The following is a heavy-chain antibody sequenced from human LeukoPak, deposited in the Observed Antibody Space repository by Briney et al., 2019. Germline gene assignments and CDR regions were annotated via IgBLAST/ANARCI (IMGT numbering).Heavy chain of an antibody. Sequence: GGSLRLSCAASGFIFSEYAMNWVRQAPGKGLEWVAVVGGDDATFYRDSVKGRFTISRDNSKNTLSLQMNSLRLEDTAVYYCAKDSRSRNGVYDPFDIWGQGTEVTVSS. V-gene: IGHV3-23*01. CDR1: GFIFSEYA. D-gene: IGHD2-8*01. CDR3: AKDSRSRNGVYDPFDI. J-gene: IGHJ3*02. CDR2: VGGDDAT.